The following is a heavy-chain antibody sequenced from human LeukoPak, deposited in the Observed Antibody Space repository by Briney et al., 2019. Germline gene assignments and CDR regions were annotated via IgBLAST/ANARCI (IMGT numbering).Heavy chain of an antibody. J-gene: IGHJ4*02. D-gene: IGHD6-13*01. CDR3: VTRAPAGPYSS. CDR2: ISGSGHST. V-gene: IGHV3-23*01. CDR1: GFTFSSYA. Sequence: GGSLRLSCAASGFTFSSYAMDWVRQAPGKGLEWVSAISGSGHSTYYADSVEGRFTISRDNSKNTLYLQMNSLRAEDTAVYYCVTRAPAGPYSSWGQGTLVTVSS.